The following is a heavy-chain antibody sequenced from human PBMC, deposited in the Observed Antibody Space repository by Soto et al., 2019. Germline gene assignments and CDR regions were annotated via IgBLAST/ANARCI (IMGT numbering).Heavy chain of an antibody. Sequence: PSETLSLTCDVSGDTISTGGYTWAWIRQPPGKALEWIGHTYYSGSTYYNPSLKSRVTISVDTSKNQFSLKLSSVTAADTAVYYCAREETEYYGSGSYPYYYYGMDVWGQGTTVTVSS. J-gene: IGHJ6*02. CDR2: TYYSGST. CDR3: AREETEYYGSGSYPYYYYGMDV. V-gene: IGHV4-30-2*05. D-gene: IGHD3-10*01. CDR1: GDTISTGGYT.